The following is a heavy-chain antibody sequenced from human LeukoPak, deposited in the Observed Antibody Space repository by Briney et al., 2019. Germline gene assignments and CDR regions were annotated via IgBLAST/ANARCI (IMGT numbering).Heavy chain of an antibody. V-gene: IGHV3-23*01. J-gene: IGHJ4*02. CDR1: GFTFSSYA. D-gene: IGHD1-26*01. CDR2: ISGSGGST. Sequence: PGGSLRLSCAASGFTFSSYAMSWVRQAPGKGLDWVSAISGSGGSTYYADSVKGRFTISRDNSKNTLYLQMNSLRAEDTAVCYCAKGMEWELLIAFDYGGQGTLVTVSS. CDR3: AKGMEWELLIAFDY.